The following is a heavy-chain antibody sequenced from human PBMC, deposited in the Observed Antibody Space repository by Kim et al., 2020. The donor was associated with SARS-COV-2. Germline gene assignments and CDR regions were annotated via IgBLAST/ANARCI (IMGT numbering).Heavy chain of an antibody. J-gene: IGHJ4*02. V-gene: IGHV3-30*02. CDR3: AKDRIAADDY. Sequence: NKYYAGYVKGRFTIARDNSKNTLYLQMKSRRAEDTAVYYCAKDRIAADDYWGQGTLITVSS. CDR2: NK. D-gene: IGHD6-13*01.